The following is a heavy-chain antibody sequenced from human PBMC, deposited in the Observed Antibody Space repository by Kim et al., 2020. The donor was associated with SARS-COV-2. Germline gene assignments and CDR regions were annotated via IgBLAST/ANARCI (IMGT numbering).Heavy chain of an antibody. CDR1: GFTFSNHY. CDR2: ISRGSSNI. CDR3: AGEGSWGYYSWFDP. J-gene: IGHJ5*02. D-gene: IGHD3-22*01. V-gene: IGHV3-11*01. Sequence: GGSLRLSCTASGFTFSNHYMAWVRQAPGKGLEWLSYISRGSSNILSADSVKGRFTISRDNSKNLVFLQMTSLRVEDTAVYYCAGEGSWGYYSWFDPWGHGTLVTVSS.